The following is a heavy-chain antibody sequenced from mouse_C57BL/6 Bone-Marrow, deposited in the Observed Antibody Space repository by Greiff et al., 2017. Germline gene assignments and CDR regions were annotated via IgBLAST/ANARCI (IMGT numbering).Heavy chain of an antibody. V-gene: IGHV1-81*01. Sequence: QVQLQQSGAELARPGASVKLSCKASGYTFTSYGISWVKLRTGQGLEWIGKIYPRSGNTYYNDKFKGKATLTADKSSSTAYMELRSLTSEDSAVYFCVWAAWFAYWGQGTLVTVSA. CDR3: VWAAWFAY. CDR1: GYTFTSYG. J-gene: IGHJ3*01. CDR2: IYPRSGNT. D-gene: IGHD1-1*02.